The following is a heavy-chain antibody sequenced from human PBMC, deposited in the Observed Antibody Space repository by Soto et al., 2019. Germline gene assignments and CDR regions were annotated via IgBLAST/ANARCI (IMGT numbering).Heavy chain of an antibody. CDR1: GGSFSGYY. D-gene: IGHD1-26*01. Sequence: PSETLSLTCAVYGGSFSGYYWSWIRQPPKKGLERIGEINHSGSTNYNPSHKSRVTISVDTSKNQFSLKLSSVTAADTAVYYCSRGSGSYRNSSYYFDYWGQGTLVTVSS. J-gene: IGHJ4*02. CDR2: INHSGST. V-gene: IGHV4-34*01. CDR3: SRGSGSYRNSSYYFDY.